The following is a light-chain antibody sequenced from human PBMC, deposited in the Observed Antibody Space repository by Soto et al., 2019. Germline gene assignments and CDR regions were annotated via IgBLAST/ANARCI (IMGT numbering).Light chain of an antibody. V-gene: IGLV2-14*02. CDR3: YSYTSSSTVV. J-gene: IGLJ2*01. CDR1: SSDVGSYNL. CDR2: EGS. Sequence: QSALTQPASVSGSPGQSITISCTGTSSDVGSYNLVSWYQQHPGKAPKLMIYEGSKRPSGVSDRFSGSKSGNTASLTISGLQAEDEGDYYCYSYTSSSTVVFGGGTKLTVL.